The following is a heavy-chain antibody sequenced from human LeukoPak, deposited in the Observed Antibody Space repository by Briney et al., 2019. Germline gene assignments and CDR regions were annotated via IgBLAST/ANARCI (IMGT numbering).Heavy chain of an antibody. CDR3: AKVGTGNHQYGSGNYDY. V-gene: IGHV3-21*06. CDR2: ISTSSSYM. CDR1: GFTFSSFA. J-gene: IGHJ4*02. Sequence: GGSLRLSCVTSGFTFSSFAINWIRQAPGKGPQWVAAISTSSSYMYYAGSVKGRFTISRDDAKNSLYLEMNNLRAEDTAVYYCAKVGTGNHQYGSGNYDYWGQGTLVTVSS. D-gene: IGHD3-10*01.